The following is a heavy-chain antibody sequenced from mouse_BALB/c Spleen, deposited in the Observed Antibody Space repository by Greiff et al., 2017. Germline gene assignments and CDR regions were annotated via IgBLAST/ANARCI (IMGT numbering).Heavy chain of an antibody. Sequence: EVKLVESGGGLVQPGGSRKLSCAASGFTFSSFGMHWVRQAPEKGLEWVAYISSGSSTIYYADTVKGRFTISRDNPKNTLFLQMTSLRSEDTAMYYCARYYDYVDYWGQGTTLTVSS. CDR3: ARYYDYVDY. CDR1: GFTFSSFG. J-gene: IGHJ2*01. V-gene: IGHV5-17*02. D-gene: IGHD2-4*01. CDR2: ISSGSSTI.